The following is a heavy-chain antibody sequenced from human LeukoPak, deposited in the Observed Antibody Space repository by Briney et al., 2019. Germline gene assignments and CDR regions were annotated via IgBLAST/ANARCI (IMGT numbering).Heavy chain of an antibody. D-gene: IGHD6-13*01. V-gene: IGHV1-18*01. CDR1: GYTFTSYG. Sequence: ASVKVSCKASGYTFTSYGISWVRQAPGQGLEWMGWISAYNGNTNYAQKLQGRVTMTTDTSTSTAYMELRSLRSDDTAVYYCARDLGGRQQLAGADDHWGQGTLVTVSS. CDR2: ISAYNGNT. J-gene: IGHJ4*02. CDR3: ARDLGGRQQLAGADDH.